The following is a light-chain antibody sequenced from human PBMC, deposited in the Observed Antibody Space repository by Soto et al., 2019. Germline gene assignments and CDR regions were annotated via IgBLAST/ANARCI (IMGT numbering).Light chain of an antibody. CDR1: QSVSGY. CDR2: AAS. V-gene: IGKV3-15*01. Sequence: VLTHSRATLTLSPGETATLSCRASQSVSGYIGWYQQKPGQAPRLLIYAASSRATGIPVRFSGSGSGTEFTLTISSLQPEDFAVYYCQQYNNWPLTFGQGTRLEI. CDR3: QQYNNWPLT. J-gene: IGKJ5*01.